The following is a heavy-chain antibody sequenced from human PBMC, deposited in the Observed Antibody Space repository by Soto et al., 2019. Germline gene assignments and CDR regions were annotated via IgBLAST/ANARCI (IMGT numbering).Heavy chain of an antibody. CDR2: IYYSGSS. D-gene: IGHD5-12*01. CDR1: GGSISSYY. V-gene: IGHV4-59*08. Sequence: VQLQESGPRLVKPSETLSLTCTVSGGSISSYYWSWIRQPPGTGLEWIGYIYYSGSSNNNPSLKSRVTVSIDTSKSQFSLKLNSVTAADTAVYYCARHIDIDQRGMDVWGQGTTVTVSS. CDR3: ARHIDIDQRGMDV. J-gene: IGHJ6*02.